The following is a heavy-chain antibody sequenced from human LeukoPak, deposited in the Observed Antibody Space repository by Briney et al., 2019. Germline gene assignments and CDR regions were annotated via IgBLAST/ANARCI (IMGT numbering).Heavy chain of an antibody. J-gene: IGHJ3*02. CDR2: MNWNGGST. V-gene: IGHV3-20*04. D-gene: IGHD1-7*01. CDR3: ARDSVTGTKGGNAAFDI. CDR1: GFTLDDYG. Sequence: GGSLRLSCAASGFTLDDYGKSWVRQAPGGGLEWVSGMNWNGGSTVYADCVKGRFTISRDNAKNSLYLKMNSLRAEDTALYYCARDSVTGTKGGNAAFDIWGQGTMVTVSS.